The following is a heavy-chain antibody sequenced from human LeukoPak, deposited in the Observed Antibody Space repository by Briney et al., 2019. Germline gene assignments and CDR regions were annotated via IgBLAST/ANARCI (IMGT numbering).Heavy chain of an antibody. J-gene: IGHJ4*02. Sequence: ASVKVSCKASGYTFTSYGINWVRQAPGQGLEWMGWISAYNGNTNYAQKLQGRVTMTTDTSTSTAYMELRSLRSDDTAVYYCARRLDYYDISGYHTLDYWGQGTLVTVSS. CDR1: GYTFTSYG. D-gene: IGHD3-22*01. CDR3: ARRLDYYDISGYHTLDY. CDR2: ISAYNGNT. V-gene: IGHV1-18*01.